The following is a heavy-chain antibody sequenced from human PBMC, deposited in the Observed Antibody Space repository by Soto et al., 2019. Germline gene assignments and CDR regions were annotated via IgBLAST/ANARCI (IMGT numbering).Heavy chain of an antibody. CDR1: GGSISSGDYY. V-gene: IGHV4-30-4*02. J-gene: IGHJ4*02. CDR2: INYSGST. CDR3: ASGDLSYYYGSESYFRC. D-gene: IGHD3-10*01. Sequence: PSETLSLTCTVSGGSISSGDYYWSCIRQPPGKGLEWSGYINYSGSTYYNPSLRSRGTISVDTSKNKFSLQQMTVMAPDTAAYYCASGDLSYYYGSESYFRCWGQGTLVTVSS.